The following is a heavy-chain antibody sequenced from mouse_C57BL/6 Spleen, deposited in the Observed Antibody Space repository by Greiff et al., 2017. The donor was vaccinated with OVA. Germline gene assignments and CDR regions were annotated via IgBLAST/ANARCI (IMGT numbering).Heavy chain of an antibody. CDR1: GFSLTSYG. D-gene: IGHD2-1*01. CDR3: AKNRYGNFDWYCDV. CDR2: IWRGGST. Sequence: VQLQESGPGLVQPSQSLSITCTVSGFSLTSYGVHWVRQSPGKGLEWLGVIWRGGSTDYNAAFMSRLSITKDNSKSQVFFKMNSLQADDTAIYYCAKNRYGNFDWYCDVWGTGTTVTVSS. J-gene: IGHJ1*03. V-gene: IGHV2-5*01.